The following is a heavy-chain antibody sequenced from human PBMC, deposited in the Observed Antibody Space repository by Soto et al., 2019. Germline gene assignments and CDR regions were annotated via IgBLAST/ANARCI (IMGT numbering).Heavy chain of an antibody. J-gene: IGHJ6*02. D-gene: IGHD6-19*01. CDR1: GYTFTSYG. V-gene: IGHV1-18*01. CDR2: ISAYNGNT. CDR3: ARDQGIAVAGTPYYYYYYGMDV. Sequence: QVQLVQSGAEVKKPGASVKVSCKASGYTFTSYGISWVRQAPGQGLEWMGWISAYNGNTNYAQKLQGRVTMTTDTSTSTAYMELRGLRSDDTAVYYCARDQGIAVAGTPYYYYYYGMDVWGQGTTVTVSS.